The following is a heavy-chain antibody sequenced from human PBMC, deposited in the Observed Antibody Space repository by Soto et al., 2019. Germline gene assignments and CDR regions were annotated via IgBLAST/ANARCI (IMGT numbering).Heavy chain of an antibody. J-gene: IGHJ6*02. CDR1: GYTFTSYY. CDR2: INPSGGST. D-gene: IGHD3-3*01. Sequence: ASVKVSCKASGYTFTSYYMHWVRQAPGQGLEWTGIINPSGGSTSYAQKFQGRVTMPRDTSTSTVYMELSSLRSEDTAVYYCARDASLITIFGVVIIGHYYYGMDVWGQGTTVTVSS. V-gene: IGHV1-46*01. CDR3: ARDASLITIFGVVIIGHYYYGMDV.